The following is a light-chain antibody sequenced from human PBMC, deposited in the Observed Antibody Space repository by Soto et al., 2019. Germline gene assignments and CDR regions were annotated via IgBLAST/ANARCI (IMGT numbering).Light chain of an antibody. J-gene: IGKJ5*01. CDR3: QQFHDFPIT. CDR1: QGIDSS. Sequence: AILLTQSPSSLSASVGDRVTITCRASQGIDSSFAWYQQKPGKAPKLLIYAASSLQSGVPSRFSGSGSGTDFTLTISSLQPDDFATYYCQQFHDFPITFGQGTRLEIK. CDR2: AAS. V-gene: IGKV1D-13*01.